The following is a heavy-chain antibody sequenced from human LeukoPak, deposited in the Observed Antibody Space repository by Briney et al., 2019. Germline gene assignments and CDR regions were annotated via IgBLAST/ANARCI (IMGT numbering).Heavy chain of an antibody. D-gene: IGHD6-13*01. CDR2: IYYSAST. J-gene: IGHJ5*02. V-gene: IGHV4-59*01. CDR3: ARGDSRSFNHWLDP. Sequence: SETLSLTCTVSGGSISPYYWTWIRQPPGKGLEWIGYIYYSASTNYNPSLKSRVTISLDTARNQFSLRLSSVTAADTAIYYCARGDSRSFNHWLDPWGQGTLVTVSS. CDR1: GGSISPYY.